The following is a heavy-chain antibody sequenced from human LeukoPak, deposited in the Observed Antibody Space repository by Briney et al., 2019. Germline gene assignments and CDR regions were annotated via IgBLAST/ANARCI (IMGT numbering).Heavy chain of an antibody. Sequence: ASVKVSCKASGYTFTSYYMHWVRQAPGQGLEWMGIIKPSGGSTSYAQKFQGRVTMTRDTSTSTVYMELSSLRSEDTAVYYCARDGQWLANYYYYGMDVWGQGTTVTVSS. CDR2: IKPSGGST. CDR1: GYTFTSYY. J-gene: IGHJ6*02. D-gene: IGHD6-19*01. V-gene: IGHV1-46*01. CDR3: ARDGQWLANYYYYGMDV.